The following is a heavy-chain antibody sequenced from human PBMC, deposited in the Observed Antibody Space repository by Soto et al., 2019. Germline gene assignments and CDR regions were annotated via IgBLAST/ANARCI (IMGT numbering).Heavy chain of an antibody. D-gene: IGHD3-10*01. CDR2: ISGSGGST. CDR3: AKDLDYYGSGSYYSYYYYYGMDV. V-gene: IGHV3-23*01. CDR1: GFTFSSYA. Sequence: GGSLRLSCAASGFTFSSYAMSWVRQAPGKGLEWVSAISGSGGSTYYADSVKGRFTISRDNSKNTLYLQMNSLRAEDTAVYYCAKDLDYYGSGSYYSYYYYYGMDVWGQGTTVTVSS. J-gene: IGHJ6*02.